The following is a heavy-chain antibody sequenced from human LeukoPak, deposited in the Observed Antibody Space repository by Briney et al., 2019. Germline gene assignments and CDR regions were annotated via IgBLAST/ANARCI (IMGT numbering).Heavy chain of an antibody. V-gene: IGHV3-48*02. CDR3: ARDAQHLVDLYYYYYYMDV. D-gene: IGHD6-13*01. CDR1: GFTFSSYS. J-gene: IGHJ6*03. CDR2: ISSSSTTI. Sequence: GGSLRLSCAASGFTFSSYSMNWVRQAPGKGLEWVSYISSSSTTIYYADSEKGRFTISRDNAKNSLYLQINSLRDEDTAVYYCARDAQHLVDLYYYYYYMDVWGKGTTVTVSS.